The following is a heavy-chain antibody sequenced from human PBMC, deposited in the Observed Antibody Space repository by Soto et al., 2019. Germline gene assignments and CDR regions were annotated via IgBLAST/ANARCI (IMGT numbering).Heavy chain of an antibody. Sequence: QVQLVQSGAEVKKPGASVKVSCKASGYTFTSYAMHWVRQAPGKRLEWMGWINAGNGNTKYSQKFQGRVTITRDTSASTVYMELSSLRSEDTAVYYCARDMGFGLSDYWGQGTLVTVSP. CDR3: ARDMGFGLSDY. D-gene: IGHD3-10*01. V-gene: IGHV1-3*01. CDR2: INAGNGNT. J-gene: IGHJ4*02. CDR1: GYTFTSYA.